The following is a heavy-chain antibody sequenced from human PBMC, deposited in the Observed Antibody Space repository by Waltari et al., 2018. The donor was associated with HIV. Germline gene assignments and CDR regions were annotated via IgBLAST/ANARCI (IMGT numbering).Heavy chain of an antibody. CDR1: GFTFGNFA. CDR3: AKRQGYSTSWLDAFDI. D-gene: IGHD6-13*01. CDR2: ISWNGGTI. Sequence: EVQLVQSGGGLVQPGRSLRLPCVGSGFTFGNFAMHWVRQAPGKGLEWVSGISWNGGTIGYADSVKGRFTISRDNAKNSLYLQMNSLRPEDTALYYCAKRQGYSTSWLDAFDIWGQGTMVTVSS. V-gene: IGHV3-9*01. J-gene: IGHJ3*02.